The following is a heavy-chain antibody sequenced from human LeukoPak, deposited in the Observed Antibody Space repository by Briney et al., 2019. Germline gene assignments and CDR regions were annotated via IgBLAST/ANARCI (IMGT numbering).Heavy chain of an antibody. D-gene: IGHD2-8*01. J-gene: IGHJ3*02. Sequence: PGGSLRLSCAAAGFTFSGSAMHWVRQASGKGLEWVGRIKSKTDGGTTDYAAPVKGRFTISRDDSKNTLYLQMNSLKTEDTAVYYCTPSWGSYAITDAFDIWGQGTMVTVSS. V-gene: IGHV3-15*01. CDR2: IKSKTDGGTT. CDR1: GFTFSGSA. CDR3: TPSWGSYAITDAFDI.